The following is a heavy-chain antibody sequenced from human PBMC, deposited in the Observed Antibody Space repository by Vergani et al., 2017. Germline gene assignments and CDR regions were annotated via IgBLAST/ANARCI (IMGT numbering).Heavy chain of an antibody. CDR3: ARDYTLDY. D-gene: IGHD4-11*01. CDR1: GGSISSYY. Sequence: QVQLQESGPGLVKPSETLSLTCTVSGGSISSYYWSWIRQPPGKGLEWIGYIYYTGSTNYNPSLKSRVTISVDTSKNQFSLKLSSVTAADTAVYYCARDYTLDYWGQGALVTVS. J-gene: IGHJ4*02. V-gene: IGHV4-59*01. CDR2: IYYTGST.